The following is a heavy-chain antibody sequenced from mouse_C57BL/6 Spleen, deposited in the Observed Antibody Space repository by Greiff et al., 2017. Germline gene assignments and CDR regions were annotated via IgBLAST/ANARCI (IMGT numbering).Heavy chain of an antibody. V-gene: IGHV14-1*01. CDR3: TTVYYGSSYYGY. J-gene: IGHJ2*01. CDR1: GFNINDYY. CDR2: IDPEDGDT. Sequence: EVQRVESGAELVRPGASVKLSCTASGFNINDYYMHWVKQRPEQGLEWIGRIDPEDGDTEYAPKFQGKATMTADTSSNTAYLQLSSLTSEDTAVSYCTTVYYGSSYYGYWGQGTTLTVSS. D-gene: IGHD1-1*01.